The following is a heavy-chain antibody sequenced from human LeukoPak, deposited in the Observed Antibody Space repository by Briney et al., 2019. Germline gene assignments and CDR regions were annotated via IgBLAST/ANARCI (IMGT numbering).Heavy chain of an antibody. J-gene: IGHJ4*02. CDR3: AKSPGGGGIAVAGAQYYFDY. CDR2: LSGSGGST. Sequence: GGSLRLSCAASGFTFSSFAMSWVRQAPGKGLEWVSGLSGSGGSTYYADSVKGRFTISRDNSKNTLYLQMNSLRAEDTAVYYCAKSPGGGGIAVAGAQYYFDYWGQGTLVTVSS. V-gene: IGHV3-23*01. D-gene: IGHD6-19*01. CDR1: GFTFSSFA.